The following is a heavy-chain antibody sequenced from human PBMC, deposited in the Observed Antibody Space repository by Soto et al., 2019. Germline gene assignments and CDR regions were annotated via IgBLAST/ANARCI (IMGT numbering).Heavy chain of an antibody. D-gene: IGHD5-18*01. CDR3: ARDIQSVGPRADDAFDV. J-gene: IGHJ3*01. CDR1: GFTFSDNL. Sequence: QVQLVQSGAELKKPGASVNISCTASGFTFSDNLINWVRQVPGQGLEWMGWLNPDTGNTRYSETFQGRVTISRHTPGSIAYLELRGLENEDTALYFCARDIQSVGPRADDAFDVWGQGTMVTVSS. V-gene: IGHV1-3*01. CDR2: LNPDTGNT.